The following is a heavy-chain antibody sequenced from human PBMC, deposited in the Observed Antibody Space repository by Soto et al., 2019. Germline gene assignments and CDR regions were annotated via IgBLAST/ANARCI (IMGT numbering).Heavy chain of an antibody. D-gene: IGHD4-17*01. Sequence: SETLSLTCTVSGGSISSYYWSWVRQPPGKGLEWIGYIYYSGSINYQPSLKSRVTISVDTSKNQFSLKLSSVTAADTAVYYFARELSTVTNYGMDVWGQGTTVTVSS. CDR1: GGSISSYY. CDR3: ARELSTVTNYGMDV. CDR2: IYYSGSI. J-gene: IGHJ6*02. V-gene: IGHV4-59*01.